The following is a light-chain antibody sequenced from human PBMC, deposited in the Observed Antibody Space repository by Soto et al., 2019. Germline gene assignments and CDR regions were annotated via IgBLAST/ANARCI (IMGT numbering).Light chain of an antibody. CDR2: SNN. Sequence: QSVLTQPPSASGTPGQRVTISCSGSNSNIGSNTVNWYQQLPETAPKLLIYSNNQRPSGVPDRISGSKSGTSASLAISGLQSEDEDDYYCSAWDDSLNGWVFGGGTKLTVL. CDR3: SAWDDSLNGWV. V-gene: IGLV1-44*01. CDR1: NSNIGSNT. J-gene: IGLJ3*02.